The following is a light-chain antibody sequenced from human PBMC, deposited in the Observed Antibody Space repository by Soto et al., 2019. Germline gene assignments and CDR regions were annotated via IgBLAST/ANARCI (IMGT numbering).Light chain of an antibody. CDR2: AVN. CDR1: SSDVGGYKY. V-gene: IGLV2-8*01. CDR3: CSYAGSNNYV. Sequence: QSALTQPPSASGSPGQSVTISCTGTSSDVGGYKYVSWYQQYPGKAPKLMIYAVNKRPSGVPDRFSGSKSGNTASLTVSGLQAEDEADYYCCSYAGSNNYVFGTGTKVTVL. J-gene: IGLJ1*01.